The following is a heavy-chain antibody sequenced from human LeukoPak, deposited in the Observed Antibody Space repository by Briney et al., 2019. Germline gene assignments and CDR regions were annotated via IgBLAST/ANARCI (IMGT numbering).Heavy chain of an antibody. CDR2: IRSKAHSYAT. D-gene: IGHD3-22*01. J-gene: IGHJ4*02. CDR3: SIDRSGYDTSGYVIDY. CDR1: GFTFSGSA. Sequence: GGSLRLSCAASGFTFSGSAMHWVRQASGKGLEWVGRIRSKAHSYATAYAASVKGRFTISRDDSKNTAYLQMNSLKTEDTAVYYCSIDRSGYDTSGYVIDYWGQGTLVTVSS. V-gene: IGHV3-73*01.